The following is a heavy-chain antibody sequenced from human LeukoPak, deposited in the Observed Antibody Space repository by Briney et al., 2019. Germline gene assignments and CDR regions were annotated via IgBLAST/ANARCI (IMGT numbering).Heavy chain of an antibody. V-gene: IGHV3-74*01. D-gene: IGHD6-19*01. J-gene: IGHJ4*02. CDR3: ARGFGYSSGWYVS. CDR2: INSDGSST. CDR1: GFTFSSYW. Sequence: GGSLRLSCAASGFTFSSYWMHWVRHAPGKGLVWVSRINSDGSSTSYADSVKGRFTISRDNAKSTLYLQMNSLRAEDTAVYYCARGFGYSSGWYVSWGQGTLVTVSS.